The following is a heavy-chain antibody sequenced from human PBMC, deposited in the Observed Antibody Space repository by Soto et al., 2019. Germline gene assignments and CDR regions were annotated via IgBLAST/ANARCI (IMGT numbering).Heavy chain of an antibody. J-gene: IGHJ6*02. CDR1: GFTFDDYA. D-gene: IGHD5-18*01. V-gene: IGHV3-9*01. CDR3: AKDAIHVLLGYTYGAGGMDV. CDR2: ISWNSGDI. Sequence: EVQLVESGGDLVQPGRSLRLSCAASGFTFDDYAMHWVRLALGKGLEWVSGISWNSGDIYFAESVKGRFTISRDNAKNSLYLQMTSLRPDDTAMYYCAKDAIHVLLGYTYGAGGMDVWGQGTTVTVSS.